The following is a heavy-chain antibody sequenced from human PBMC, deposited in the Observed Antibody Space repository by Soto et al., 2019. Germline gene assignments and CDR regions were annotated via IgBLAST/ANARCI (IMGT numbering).Heavy chain of an antibody. CDR1: GYTFTSYD. D-gene: IGHD5-18*01. CDR3: YXPYVDTAMVDDAFDI. Sequence: ASVKVSCKASGYTFTSYDINWVRQATGQGLEWMGWMNPNSGNTGYAQKFQGRVTMTRNTSISTAYMELSSLRSEDTAVYYCYXPYVDTAMVDDAFDIWGQGTMVTVSS. V-gene: IGHV1-8*01. CDR2: MNPNSGNT. J-gene: IGHJ3*02.